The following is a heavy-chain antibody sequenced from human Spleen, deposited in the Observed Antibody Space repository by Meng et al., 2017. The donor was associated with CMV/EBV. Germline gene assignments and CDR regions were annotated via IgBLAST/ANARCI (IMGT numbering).Heavy chain of an antibody. CDR1: GYTFAGHY. CDR2: INPNSGGT. CDR3: ARAQQDIVVVVAATAFDY. Sequence: ASVKVSCKASGYTFAGHYLHWVRQAPGQGLEWMGWINPNSGGTNYAQKFQGRVTMTRDTSISTAYMELSRLRSDDTAVYYCARAQQDIVVVVAATAFDYWGQGTLVTVSS. V-gene: IGHV1-2*02. D-gene: IGHD2-15*01. J-gene: IGHJ4*02.